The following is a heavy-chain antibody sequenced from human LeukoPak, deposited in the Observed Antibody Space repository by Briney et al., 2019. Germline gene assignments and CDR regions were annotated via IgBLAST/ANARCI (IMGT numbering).Heavy chain of an antibody. CDR3: ARRGTVTTERFDY. CDR2: IYYSGST. CDR1: GGSISSSSYY. V-gene: IGHV4-39*01. J-gene: IGHJ4*02. Sequence: KPSETLSLTCTVSGGSISSSSYYWGWIRQPPGKGLEWIGSIYYSGSTYYNPSLKSRVTISVDTSKNQFSLKLSSVTAADTAVYYCARRGTVTTERFDYCGQGTLSPSPQ. D-gene: IGHD4-11*01.